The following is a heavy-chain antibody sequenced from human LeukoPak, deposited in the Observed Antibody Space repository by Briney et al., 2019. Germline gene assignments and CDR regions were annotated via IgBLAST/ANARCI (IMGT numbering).Heavy chain of an antibody. J-gene: IGHJ4*02. Sequence: GESLKISCKGSGYSFTSYWIGWVRQMPGKGLEWMGIIYPGDSDTRYSPSFQGQVTISADKSIGTAYLQWSNLKASDTAMYYCARFLMTTVTPYFDYWGQGTLVTVSS. CDR3: ARFLMTTVTPYFDY. V-gene: IGHV5-51*01. CDR2: IYPGDSDT. D-gene: IGHD4-11*01. CDR1: GYSFTSYW.